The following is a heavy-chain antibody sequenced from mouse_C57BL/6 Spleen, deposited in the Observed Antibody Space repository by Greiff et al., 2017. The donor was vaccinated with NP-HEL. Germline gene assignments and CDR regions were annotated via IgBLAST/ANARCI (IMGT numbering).Heavy chain of an antibody. CDR3: TRKAFYYGNYYAMDY. CDR2: ISSGGDYI. J-gene: IGHJ4*01. Sequence: DVKLVESGEGLVKPGGSLKLSCAASGFTFSSYAMSWVRQTPEKRLEWVAYISSGGDYIYYADTVKGRFTISRDNARNTLYLQMSSLKSEDTAMYYCTRKAFYYGNYYAMDYWGQGTSVTVSS. V-gene: IGHV5-9-1*02. D-gene: IGHD2-1*01. CDR1: GFTFSSYA.